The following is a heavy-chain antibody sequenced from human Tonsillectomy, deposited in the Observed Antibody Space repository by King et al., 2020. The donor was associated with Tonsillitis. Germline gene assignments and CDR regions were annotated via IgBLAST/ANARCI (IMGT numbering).Heavy chain of an antibody. CDR3: ARIGGAGAVDY. J-gene: IGHJ4*02. Sequence: VTLKESGPALVKPPQTLTLTCTFSGFSLSTSGMRVSWIRQPPGKALEWLARIDWDDDKFYNTSLKNRLTISKDTSKNQVVLTMTNMDPVDTATYYCARIGGAGAVDYWGQGTLVTVSS. CDR1: GFSLSTSGMR. V-gene: IGHV2-70*04. D-gene: IGHD1-26*01. CDR2: IDWDDDK.